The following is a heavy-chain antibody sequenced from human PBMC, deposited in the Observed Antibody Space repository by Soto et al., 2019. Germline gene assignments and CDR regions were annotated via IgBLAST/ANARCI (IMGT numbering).Heavy chain of an antibody. V-gene: IGHV3-30-3*01. J-gene: IGHJ6*02. D-gene: IGHD6-13*01. Sequence: QVQLVESGGGVVQPGRSLRLSCAASGFTFSNYAMHWVRQAPGKGLEWVAVISHDGYNKYYADSVKGRFTISRDSSKNTLYWQMNSLRVEDTAVYSCARDSGSSWYFGMDVWGQGTTVTVSS. CDR1: GFTFSNYA. CDR2: ISHDGYNK. CDR3: ARDSGSSWYFGMDV.